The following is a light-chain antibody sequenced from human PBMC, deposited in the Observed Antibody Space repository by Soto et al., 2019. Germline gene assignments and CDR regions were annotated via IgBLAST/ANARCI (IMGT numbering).Light chain of an antibody. V-gene: IGKV3-15*01. Sequence: MMMTQSPAILSVSRGERVTLSCRTSHSVNSHVAWYQQKPGQAPRLLLYGASTRATGIPVRFSGSGFGTEFTLTISSLQSEDFAVYYCQQYKNWPLFGQGTRLEIK. CDR3: QQYKNWPL. CDR2: GAS. J-gene: IGKJ5*01. CDR1: HSVNSH.